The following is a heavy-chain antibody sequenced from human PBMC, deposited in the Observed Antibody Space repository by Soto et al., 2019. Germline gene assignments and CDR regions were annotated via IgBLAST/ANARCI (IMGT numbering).Heavy chain of an antibody. CDR3: ARGGDSSSLRAFYSYGFDV. CDR1: GGTFNTYS. CDR2: IIPFIGAP. Sequence: QVQLVQSGAEVKTPGSSVKVSCKASGGTFNTYSFGWLRQAPGQGLQWMGSIIPFIGAPNYAQNFQDRVTITADESTTTAYMELSGLKSEDTAVYFCARGGDSSSLRAFYSYGFDVWGQGTSVTVSS. V-gene: IGHV1-69*18. D-gene: IGHD6-6*01. J-gene: IGHJ6*02.